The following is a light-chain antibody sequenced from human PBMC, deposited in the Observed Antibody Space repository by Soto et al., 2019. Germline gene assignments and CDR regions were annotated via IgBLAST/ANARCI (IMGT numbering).Light chain of an antibody. CDR2: DAS. V-gene: IGKV3-11*01. Sequence: IVLTQSPVTLALSPGERAVIYCRASQSVSTSLAWYQHKPGQAPRLFIYDASKRAPGIPARFSGSGSGTDFTLTISSLEPEDIAVYYCQVRDVWPSFGQGTKVDIK. CDR3: QVRDVWPS. CDR1: QSVSTS. J-gene: IGKJ1*01.